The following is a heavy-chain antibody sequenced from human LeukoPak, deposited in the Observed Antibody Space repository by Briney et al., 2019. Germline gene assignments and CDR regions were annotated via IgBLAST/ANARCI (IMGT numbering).Heavy chain of an antibody. D-gene: IGHD3-3*01. J-gene: IGHJ4*02. CDR2: MNPNSGNT. Sequence: ASVKVSCKASGYTLTSYDINWVRQATGQGLEWMGWMNPNSGNTGYAQKFQGRVTMTRNTSISTAYMELSSLRSEDTAVYYCARADFTIFGVVITYYFDYWGQGTLVTVSS. CDR3: ARADFTIFGVVITYYFDY. CDR1: GYTLTSYD. V-gene: IGHV1-8*01.